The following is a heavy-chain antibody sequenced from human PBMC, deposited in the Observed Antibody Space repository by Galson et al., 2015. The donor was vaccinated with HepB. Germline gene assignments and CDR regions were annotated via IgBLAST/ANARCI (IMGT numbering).Heavy chain of an antibody. CDR3: ATDPSHDYSSGWYGRDY. Sequence: SLRLSCAASGFTFSGAWMTWVRQPPGKGLEWVGRIKSKTDGGATDYVAPVKGRFTILRDDSKNTLYLQMNSLKTEDTAVYYCATDPSHDYSSGWYGRDYWGQGTLVTVSS. CDR2: IKSKTDGGAT. D-gene: IGHD6-19*01. J-gene: IGHJ4*02. V-gene: IGHV3-15*01. CDR1: GFTFSGAW.